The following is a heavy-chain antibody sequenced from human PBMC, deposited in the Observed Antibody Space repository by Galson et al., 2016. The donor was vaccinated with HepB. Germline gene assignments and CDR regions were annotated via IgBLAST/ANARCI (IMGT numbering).Heavy chain of an antibody. J-gene: IGHJ4*02. Sequence: SLRLACASSGFTLSGYGMHWVRQAPSKGLEWVAGLWNDGSVQYYADSVRGRFTISRDNSKNTLHLQMDTLRGEDMAVYYCAREGVGIAVAATAFDYWGQGTRVTVSS. CDR1: GFTLSGYG. D-gene: IGHD6-19*01. V-gene: IGHV3-33*01. CDR2: LWNDGSVQ. CDR3: AREGVGIAVAATAFDY.